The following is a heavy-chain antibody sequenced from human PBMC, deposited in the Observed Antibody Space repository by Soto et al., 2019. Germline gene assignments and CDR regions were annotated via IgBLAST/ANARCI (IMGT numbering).Heavy chain of an antibody. V-gene: IGHV3-13*05. CDR2: ISAAGDP. CDR3: ARTDGDFYGLDV. J-gene: IGHJ6*02. Sequence: EVQLVESGGGLVQPGGSLRLSCEASGVTFRNYDMHWVRQGTGKGLEWVSGISAAGDPDYADSVEGRLTISRENAQNSFFLQMNSLRVGDTAVYYCARTDGDFYGLDVWGQGTTVIVSS. CDR1: GVTFRNYD.